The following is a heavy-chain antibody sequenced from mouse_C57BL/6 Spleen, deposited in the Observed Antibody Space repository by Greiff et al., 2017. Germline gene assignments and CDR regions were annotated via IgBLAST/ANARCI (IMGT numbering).Heavy chain of an antibody. V-gene: IGHV5-6*02. Sequence: EVMLVESGGDLVKPGGSLKLSCAASGFTFSSYGMSWVRQTPDKRLEWVATISSGGSYTYYPDSVKGRFTISRDNATNTLYLQMSSLKSEDTAMYYCARRPYDCPFDYWGQGTTLTVAS. CDR3: ARRPYDCPFDY. J-gene: IGHJ2*01. CDR1: GFTFSSYG. CDR2: ISSGGSYT. D-gene: IGHD2-4*01.